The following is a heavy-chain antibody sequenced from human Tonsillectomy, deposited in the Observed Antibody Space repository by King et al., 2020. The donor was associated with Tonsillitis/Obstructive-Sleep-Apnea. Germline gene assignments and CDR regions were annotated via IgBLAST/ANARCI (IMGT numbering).Heavy chain of an antibody. D-gene: IGHD4-17*01. V-gene: IGHV4-34*01. J-gene: IGHJ6*03. Sequence: VQLQQWGAGLLKPSETLSLTCAVYGGSFSGYYWSWIRQPPGKGLEWIGEINHSGSTNYNPSLKSRVTISVDTSKNQFSLELSSVTAADTAVYYCARGGASDGDYVGYYYYYDMDVCGTGSTVTVSS. CDR1: GGSFSGYY. CDR3: ARGGASDGDYVGYYYYYDMDV. CDR2: INHSGST.